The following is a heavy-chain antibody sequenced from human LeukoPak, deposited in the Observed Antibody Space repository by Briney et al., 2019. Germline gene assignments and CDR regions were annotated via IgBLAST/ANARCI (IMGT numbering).Heavy chain of an antibody. J-gene: IGHJ5*02. V-gene: IGHV4-59*01. CDR3: ARDSNGFDP. Sequence: PSETLPLTCTVSGGSISSFYWSWIRQPPGKGLEWIGYVYYGGSTNYNPSLKSRVTISVDTSKNQFSLKLSSVTAADTAVYYCARDSNGFDPWGQGTLVTVSS. CDR1: GGSISSFY. CDR2: VYYGGST.